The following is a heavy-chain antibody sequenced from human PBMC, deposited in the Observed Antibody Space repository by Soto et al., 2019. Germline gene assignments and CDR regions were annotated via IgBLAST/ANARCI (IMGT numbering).Heavy chain of an antibody. V-gene: IGHV3-11*06. CDR3: ARLRASTWYMGGYLDY. Sequence: PGGFLRLSCAASGFTFSDYYMSWIRQAPGKGLEWVSYIVSSSSYTNYADSVKGRFTISRDNAKNSLYLEMNSLRAEDTAVYYCARLRASTWYMGGYLDYWGLGTLVTVSS. J-gene: IGHJ4*02. D-gene: IGHD6-13*01. CDR2: IVSSSSYT. CDR1: GFTFSDYY.